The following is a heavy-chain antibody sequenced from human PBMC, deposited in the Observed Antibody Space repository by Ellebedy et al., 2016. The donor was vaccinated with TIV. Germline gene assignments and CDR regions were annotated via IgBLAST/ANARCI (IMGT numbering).Heavy chain of an antibody. CDR3: ASRGYTYGYYLDY. CDR1: GYTFTTYA. D-gene: IGHD5-18*01. CDR2: IYPADSDT. J-gene: IGHJ4*02. V-gene: IGHV5-51*01. Sequence: GESLKISXKASGYTFTTYAIAWVRQMPGKGLEWMGIIYPADSDTIYSPSFQGQDTISVDKSINTAYLQWNSLKASDTAMYYCASRGYTYGYYLDYWGQGTLVTVSS.